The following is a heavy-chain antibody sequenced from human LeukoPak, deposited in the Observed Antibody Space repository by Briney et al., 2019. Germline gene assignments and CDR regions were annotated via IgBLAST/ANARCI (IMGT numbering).Heavy chain of an antibody. J-gene: IGHJ6*03. CDR1: GFTFSSYG. CDR3: AKGYCSSTSCSDYYYYYYMDV. V-gene: IGHV3-30*02. Sequence: GGSLRLSCAASGFTFSSYGMHWVRQAPGKGLEWVAFIRYDGSNKYYADSVKGRFTISRDNSKNTLYLQMNSLRAEDTALYYCAKGYCSSTSCSDYYYYYYMDVWGKGTTVTVSS. CDR2: IRYDGSNK. D-gene: IGHD2-2*01.